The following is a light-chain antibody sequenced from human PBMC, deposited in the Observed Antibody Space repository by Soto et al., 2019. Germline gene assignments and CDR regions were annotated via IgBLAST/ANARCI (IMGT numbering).Light chain of an antibody. J-gene: IGKJ1*01. CDR1: QSISNW. CDR2: HAS. CDR3: QQYNSYS. Sequence: DIQLTHSPPALAASVGDGVTIICRASQSISNWLAWYQQKPGTAPKVLIYHASNLQSGVPSRFSGSGSGTEFTLTISSLQPDDFATYYCQQYNSYSFGQGTKVDIK. V-gene: IGKV1-5*02.